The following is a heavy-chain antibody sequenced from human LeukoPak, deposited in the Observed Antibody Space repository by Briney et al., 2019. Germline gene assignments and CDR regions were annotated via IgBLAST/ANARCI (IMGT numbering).Heavy chain of an antibody. CDR2: IKSKTDGETT. CDR1: GFTFTNAW. Sequence: PGGSLRLSCVDSGFTFTNAWMSWVRQAPGKGLEWIGRIKSKTDGETTNYAEPVRGRFTISRDDSKSAVYLQMNSLKIEDTAIYYCTTDLGTYYHGSQRLIPIDYWGQGTLVTVSS. D-gene: IGHD3-10*01. J-gene: IGHJ4*02. CDR3: TTDLGTYYHGSQRLIPIDY. V-gene: IGHV3-15*01.